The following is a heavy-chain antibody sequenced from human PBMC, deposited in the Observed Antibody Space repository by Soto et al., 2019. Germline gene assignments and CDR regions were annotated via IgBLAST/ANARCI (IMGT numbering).Heavy chain of an antibody. CDR3: ARGPHYGFRSGQPTYHDY. V-gene: IGHV4-59*02. Sequence: ETLSLTCPSSGSSVSSYYWILLRPTHGKGLEYIGYIYYSGSTNYNPSLKSRVTISIDTSKNQFSLKLSSVTAADTAVYFCARGPHYGFRSGQPTYHDYWGRGILVTVSA. CDR1: GSSVSSYY. D-gene: IGHD3-3*01. J-gene: IGHJ4*02. CDR2: IYYSGST.